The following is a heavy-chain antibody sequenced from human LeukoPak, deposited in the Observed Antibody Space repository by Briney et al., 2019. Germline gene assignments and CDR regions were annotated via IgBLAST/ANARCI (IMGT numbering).Heavy chain of an antibody. D-gene: IGHD5-24*01. J-gene: IGHJ4*02. CDR1: GGSIRSGSYY. CDR3: AREQRWLQSLDY. V-gene: IGHV4-61*02. CDR2: IYASGST. Sequence: SETLSLTCTVSGGSIRSGSYYWSWIRQPAGKGLEWIGRIYASGSTNYNPSLKSRVTISVDTSKNQFSLKLSSVTATDTAVYYCAREQRWLQSLDYWGQGTLVTVSS.